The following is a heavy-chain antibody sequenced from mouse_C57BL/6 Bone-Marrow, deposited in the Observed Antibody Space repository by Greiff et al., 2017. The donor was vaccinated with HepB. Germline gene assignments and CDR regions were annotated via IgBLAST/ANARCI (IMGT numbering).Heavy chain of an antibody. CDR2: IYPGDGDT. D-gene: IGHD1-1*02. Sequence: QVQLKESGPELVKPGASVKISCKASGYAFSSSWMNWVKQRPGKGLEWIGRIYPGDGDTNYNGKFKGKATLTADKSSSTAYMQLSSLTSEDAAVYFCAGHYGGAFAYWGQGTLVTVSA. J-gene: IGHJ3*01. CDR1: GYAFSSSW. V-gene: IGHV1-82*01. CDR3: AGHYGGAFAY.